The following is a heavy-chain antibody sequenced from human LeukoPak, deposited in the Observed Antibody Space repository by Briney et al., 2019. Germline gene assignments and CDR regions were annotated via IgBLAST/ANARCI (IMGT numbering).Heavy chain of an antibody. CDR3: ARESATGMTSRGASDS. J-gene: IGHJ4*02. CDR1: GGSISSYY. Sequence: SETLSLTCTVSGGSISSYYWSWIRQPPGKGLEWIGYIYYSGSTNYNPSLKSRVTISVYTSKNQFSLKLRSVTAADTAVYFCARESATGMTSRGASDSWGQGTLVTGSS. V-gene: IGHV4-59*12. D-gene: IGHD1-1*01. CDR2: IYYSGST.